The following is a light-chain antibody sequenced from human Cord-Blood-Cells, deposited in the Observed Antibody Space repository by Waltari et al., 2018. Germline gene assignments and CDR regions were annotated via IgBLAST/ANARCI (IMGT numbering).Light chain of an antibody. CDR2: LNSDGSH. J-gene: IGLJ3*02. CDR1: SGHSSYA. Sequence: QLVLTQSPSASASLGASVKLPCTLSSGHSSYALAWHQQQPEKGPRYLMKLNSDGSHSKGDGVPDRFSGSSSGAERYLTISRLQSEDEADYYCQTWGTGIGVFGGGTKLTVL. CDR3: QTWGTGIGV. V-gene: IGLV4-69*01.